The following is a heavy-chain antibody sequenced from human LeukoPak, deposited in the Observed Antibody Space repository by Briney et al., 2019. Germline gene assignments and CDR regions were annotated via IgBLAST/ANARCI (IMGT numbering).Heavy chain of an antibody. J-gene: IGHJ4*02. CDR3: ARDLGPRNPIAAAGMDY. CDR2: IWYDGSNK. Sequence: GGSLRLSCAASGFTFSSYGMHWVRQAPGKGLEWVAVIWYDGSNKYYADSMKGRFTISRDNSKNTLYLQMNSLRAEDTAVYYCARDLGPRNPIAAAGMDYWGQGTLVTVSS. V-gene: IGHV3-33*01. D-gene: IGHD6-13*01. CDR1: GFTFSSYG.